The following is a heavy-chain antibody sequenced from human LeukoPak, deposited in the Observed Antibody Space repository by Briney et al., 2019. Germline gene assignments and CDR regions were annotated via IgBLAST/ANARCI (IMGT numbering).Heavy chain of an antibody. CDR3: ARGNLAQGSYPSYYYYYYYMDV. CDR1: GYTFSKYS. J-gene: IGHJ6*03. V-gene: IGHV1-69*06. CDR2: IIPMFGTA. D-gene: IGHD5-18*01. Sequence: GASVKVSCKASGYTFSKYSISWVRQAPGQGLEWMGGIIPMFGTANYAQKFQDRVTITADKSTTTMYMELSSLRSEDTAVYYCARGNLAQGSYPSYYYYYYYMDVWGTGTTVTVSS.